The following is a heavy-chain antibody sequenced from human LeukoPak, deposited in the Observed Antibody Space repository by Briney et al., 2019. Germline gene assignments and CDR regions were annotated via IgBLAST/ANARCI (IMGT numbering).Heavy chain of an antibody. CDR1: GYTFTSYA. CDR2: INTNTGNP. J-gene: IGHJ6*02. V-gene: IGHV7-4-1*02. Sequence: GASVKVSCKASGYTFTSYAMNWVRQAPGQGLEWMGWINTNTGNPTYAQGFTGRFVFSLDTSVSTAYLQISSLKAEDTAVYYCARERDPYYYYGMDVWGQGTTVTVSS. CDR3: ARERDPYYYYGMDV.